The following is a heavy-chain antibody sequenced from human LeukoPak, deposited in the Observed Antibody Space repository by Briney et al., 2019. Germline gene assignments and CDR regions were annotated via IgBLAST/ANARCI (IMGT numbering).Heavy chain of an antibody. CDR2: ITIDLTII. D-gene: IGHD3-9*01. V-gene: IGHV3-48*01. CDR1: GFTLSSYS. CDR3: VRDKDWAFDY. Sequence: PGGSLRLSCAASGFTLSSYSMNWVRQAPGKGLEWISHITIDLTIIDYADSVKGRFTISRDKAKNSLYLQMNSLRAEDTAVYYCVRDKDWAFDYWGQGTLLTVSS. J-gene: IGHJ4*02.